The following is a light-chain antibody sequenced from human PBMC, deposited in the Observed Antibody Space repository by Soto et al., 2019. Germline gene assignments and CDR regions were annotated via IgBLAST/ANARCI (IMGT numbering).Light chain of an antibody. Sequence: QSVLTQSPSASASPGASVKITCTRSSGSSTYAIAGQLQQPDTGPRYLMQVNSDGSHLQGDVIPDRFSGSSAGAERYVTTASHQSEDEADYYCQTWSTVIGWVFGTGTKLTVL. CDR1: SGSSTYA. CDR3: QTWSTVIGWV. J-gene: IGLJ3*02. V-gene: IGLV4-69*01. CDR2: VNSDGSH.